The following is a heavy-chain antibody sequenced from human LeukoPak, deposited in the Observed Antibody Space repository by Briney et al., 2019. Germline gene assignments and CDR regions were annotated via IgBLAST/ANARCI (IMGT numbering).Heavy chain of an antibody. D-gene: IGHD2-8*01. CDR2: IYYSGST. CDR1: GGSISSSSYY. CDR3: ARRTRLCDTDAFDI. Sequence: SETLSLTCTVSGGSISSSSYYWGWIRQPPGKGLEWIGSIYYSGSTYYNPSLKSRVTISVDTSKNQFSLKLSSVTAADTAVYYCARRTRLCDTDAFDIWGQGTMVTVSS. V-gene: IGHV4-39*01. J-gene: IGHJ3*02.